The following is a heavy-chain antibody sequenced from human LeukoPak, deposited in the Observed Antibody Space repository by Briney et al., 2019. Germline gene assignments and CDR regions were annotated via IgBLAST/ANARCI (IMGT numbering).Heavy chain of an antibody. Sequence: EASVKVSCKTSGYTFTSHGIRWVRQAPGQGLEWMGWISTSKGDTNYAQKFKGRLTMTTDRSTSTAYMELRSLSSDDSAVYYCARDWPTVITDYWGQGTLVTVSS. CDR1: GYTFTSHG. V-gene: IGHV1-18*01. CDR2: ISTSKGDT. CDR3: ARDWPTVITDY. J-gene: IGHJ4*02. D-gene: IGHD4-11*01.